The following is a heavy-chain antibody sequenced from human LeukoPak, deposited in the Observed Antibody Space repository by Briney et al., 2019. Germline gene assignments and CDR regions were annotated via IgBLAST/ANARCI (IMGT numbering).Heavy chain of an antibody. D-gene: IGHD1-26*01. CDR3: ARDLYSGSYYYYYYMDV. CDR1: GFTFSSYE. Sequence: GGSLRLSCAASGFTFSSYEMSWIRQAPGKGLEWVSYISSSGSTIYYADSVKGRFTISRDNAKNSLYLQMNSLRAEDTAVYYCARDLYSGSYYYYYYMDVWGKGTTVTVSS. CDR2: ISSSGSTI. J-gene: IGHJ6*03. V-gene: IGHV3-48*03.